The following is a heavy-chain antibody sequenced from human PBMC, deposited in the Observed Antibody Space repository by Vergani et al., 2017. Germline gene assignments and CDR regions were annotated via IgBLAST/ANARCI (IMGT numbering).Heavy chain of an antibody. J-gene: IGHJ6*04. CDR3: AKYCSSTSCYMAV. CDR1: GFTFSSYG. V-gene: IGHV3-23*04. D-gene: IGHD2-2*01. CDR2: ISGSGGST. Sequence: VQLVESGGGVVQPGRSLRLSCAASGFTFSSYGMHWVRQAPGKGLEWVSAISGSGGSTYYADSVKGRFTISRDNSKNTLYLQMNSLRAEDTAVYYCAKYCSSTSCYMAVWGKGTTVTVSS.